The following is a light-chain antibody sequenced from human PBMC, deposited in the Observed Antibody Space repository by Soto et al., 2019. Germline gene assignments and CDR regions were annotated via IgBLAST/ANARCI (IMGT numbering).Light chain of an antibody. V-gene: IGKV3-20*01. J-gene: IGKJ3*01. Sequence: EIVLTQSPGTLSLSPGERATLSCRASQSVSSNFLAWYQPKPGQAPRLLIYGASSRATGIPDRFSGSGSGTDFTLTISRLEPEDFAVFYCQQYGDSLFTFGPGTKVDIK. CDR2: GAS. CDR3: QQYGDSLFT. CDR1: QSVSSNF.